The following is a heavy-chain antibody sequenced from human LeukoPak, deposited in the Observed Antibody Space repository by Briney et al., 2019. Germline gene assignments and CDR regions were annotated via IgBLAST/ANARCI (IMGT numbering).Heavy chain of an antibody. CDR2: IYYSGST. CDR3: AIVAYDSSGYYLRSHYYYYMDV. Sequence: SETLSLTCTVPGGSISSYYWSWIRRPPGKGLEWIGYIYYSGSTNYNPSLKSRVTISVDTSKNQFSLKLSSVTAADTAVYYCAIVAYDSSGYYLRSHYYYYMDVWGKGTTVTISS. J-gene: IGHJ6*03. CDR1: GGSISSYY. D-gene: IGHD3-22*01. V-gene: IGHV4-59*01.